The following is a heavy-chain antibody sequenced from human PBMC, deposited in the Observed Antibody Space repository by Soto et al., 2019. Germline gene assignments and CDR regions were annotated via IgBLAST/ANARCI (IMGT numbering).Heavy chain of an antibody. Sequence: EVQLLESGGGLVQPGGSLRLSCAASGFTFSSYAMSWVRQAPGKGLEWVSAISGSGGRTYYADSVKGRVTISRDNSKNTLYLQMNSLRAEDTAVYYCAKDLRFCSGGSCYSEWMMTLAFDIWGQGTMVTVSS. D-gene: IGHD2-15*01. V-gene: IGHV3-23*01. CDR2: ISGSGGRT. CDR3: AKDLRFCSGGSCYSEWMMTLAFDI. J-gene: IGHJ3*02. CDR1: GFTFSSYA.